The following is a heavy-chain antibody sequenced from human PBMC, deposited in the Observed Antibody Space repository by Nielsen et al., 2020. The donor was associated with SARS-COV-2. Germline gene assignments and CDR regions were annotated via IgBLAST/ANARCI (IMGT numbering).Heavy chain of an antibody. CDR3: ARTPLEYVVPAAIEGPYYYYYYGMDV. CDR2: ISSSGSTI. V-gene: IGHV3-11*04. CDR1: GFTFSDYY. D-gene: IGHD2-2*02. Sequence: RGSLRLSCAASGFTFSDYYMSWIRQAPGKGLEWVSYISSSGSTIYYADSVKGRFTISRDNAENSLYLQMNSLRAEDTAVYYCARTPLEYVVPAAIEGPYYYYYYGMDVWGQGTTVTVSS. J-gene: IGHJ6*02.